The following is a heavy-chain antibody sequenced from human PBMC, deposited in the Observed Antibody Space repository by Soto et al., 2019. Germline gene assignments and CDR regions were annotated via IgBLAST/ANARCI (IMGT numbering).Heavy chain of an antibody. CDR1: GGSISSGGYY. Sequence: SETLSLTCTVSGGSISSGGYYWSWIRQHPGKGLEWIGYIYYSGSTYYNPSLKSRVTISVDTSKNQFSLKLSSVTAADTAVYYCARPLYGDYAGGYFDYWGQGTLVTVSS. CDR2: IYYSGST. D-gene: IGHD4-17*01. V-gene: IGHV4-31*03. CDR3: ARPLYGDYAGGYFDY. J-gene: IGHJ4*02.